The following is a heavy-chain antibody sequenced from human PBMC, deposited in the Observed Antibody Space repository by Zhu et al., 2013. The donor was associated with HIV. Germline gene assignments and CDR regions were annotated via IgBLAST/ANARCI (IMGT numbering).Heavy chain of an antibody. CDR2: INPRNGDT. Sequence: QLQLLQSGAEVKKPGASVKVSCKASGYTLSHYFVHWVRQAPGQGPESMGWINPRNGDTKYAPNFQGRLTLTRDTSISTIYMVLNSLTSEDTAVYYCAREREPITMMVVAGMPSYWGQGTLVTVSS. J-gene: IGHJ4*02. V-gene: IGHV1-2*07. CDR3: AREREPITMMVVAGMPSY. D-gene: IGHD3-22*01. CDR1: GYTLSHYF.